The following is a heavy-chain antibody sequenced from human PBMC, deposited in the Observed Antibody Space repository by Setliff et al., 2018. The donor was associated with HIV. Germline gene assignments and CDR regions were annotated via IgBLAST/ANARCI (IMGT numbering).Heavy chain of an antibody. J-gene: IGHJ4*02. CDR1: GGSISNSSSY. V-gene: IGHV4-39*01. Sequence: PSETLSLTCTVSGGSISNSSSYWGWIRQTPGRGLEWIGSIYSSRWSYYNPSLQSRLTLSIDRSRSQFSLNLRPVTAADTAVYYCGRHSLYGPAAISALDYWGQGALVTVSS. CDR3: GRHSLYGPAAISALDY. D-gene: IGHD2-2*02. CDR2: IYSSRWS.